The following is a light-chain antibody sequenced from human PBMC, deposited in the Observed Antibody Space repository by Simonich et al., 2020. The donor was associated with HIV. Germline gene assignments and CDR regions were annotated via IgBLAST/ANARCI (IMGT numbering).Light chain of an antibody. CDR1: SSDVGGYNY. J-gene: IGLJ3*02. CDR2: DVS. Sequence: QSALTQPASVSGSPGQSITISCTGTSSDVGGYNYVSWYQQHPGKAPKLMIYDVSKRPAGVSNRFSGSRSGNTASLTISGLLAEDEADYYCNSYTSTSTWVFGGGTKLTVL. CDR3: NSYTSTSTWV. V-gene: IGLV2-14*03.